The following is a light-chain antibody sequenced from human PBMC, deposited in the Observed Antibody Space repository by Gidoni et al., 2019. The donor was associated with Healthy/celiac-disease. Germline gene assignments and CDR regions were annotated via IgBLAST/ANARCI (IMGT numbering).Light chain of an antibody. Sequence: DVVMTQSPLSLPVTLGQPASISCRSSQSRLYSDGNTYFSWFQQRPGQSPRRLIYKVSNRDPGVPDRFSGSGSGTDFTLKISRVEAEDVGVYYCMQGTHWPPTFGQGTKVEIK. J-gene: IGKJ1*01. V-gene: IGKV2-30*01. CDR3: MQGTHWPPT. CDR1: QSRLYSDGNTY. CDR2: KVS.